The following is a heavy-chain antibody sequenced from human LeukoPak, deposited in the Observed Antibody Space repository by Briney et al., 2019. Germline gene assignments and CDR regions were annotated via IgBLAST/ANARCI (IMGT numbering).Heavy chain of an antibody. CDR2: ISYDGSNK. D-gene: IGHD2-15*01. Sequence: PGGSLRLSCAASGFTFSSYGMHWVRQAPGKGLEWVAVISYDGSNKYYADSVKGRFTISRDNSKNTLYLQMNSLRAEDTAVYYCAKGRAVEVVAAFNYWGQGTVVTVSS. CDR1: GFTFSSYG. J-gene: IGHJ4*02. CDR3: AKGRAVEVVAAFNY. V-gene: IGHV3-30*18.